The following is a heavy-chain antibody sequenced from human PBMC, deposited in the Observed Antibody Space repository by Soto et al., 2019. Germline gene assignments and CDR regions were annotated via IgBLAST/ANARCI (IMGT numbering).Heavy chain of an antibody. J-gene: IGHJ6*02. V-gene: IGHV4-59*01. CDR2: ISYSGKT. CDR3: ARDSGRMYYDTWSGYDYGMDV. CDR1: GGSIGRYS. D-gene: IGHD3-3*01. Sequence: SETLSLTCTVSGGSIGRYSWSWVREPPGKGLGWIGYISYSGKTNSNPSLKSRVTIGLDTSRNQFSLKLGSVTAADTAVYYCARDSGRMYYDTWSGYDYGMDVWGQGTTVTVSS.